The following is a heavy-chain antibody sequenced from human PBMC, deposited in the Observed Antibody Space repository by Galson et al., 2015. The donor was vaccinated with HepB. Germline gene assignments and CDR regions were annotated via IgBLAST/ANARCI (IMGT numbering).Heavy chain of an antibody. V-gene: IGHV3-23*01. CDR1: GIPFSTNA. CDR3: ANSPTVREGKFAN. Sequence: SLRLSCAASGIPFSTNAMFWVRQAPGKGLEWISSITGSGAGRYYADPVKGRFTISRDNPANTLYLQMNSLRPEDTAMYFCANSPTVREGKFANWGQGTLVTGSS. CDR2: ITGSGAGR. J-gene: IGHJ4*02. D-gene: IGHD3-10*01.